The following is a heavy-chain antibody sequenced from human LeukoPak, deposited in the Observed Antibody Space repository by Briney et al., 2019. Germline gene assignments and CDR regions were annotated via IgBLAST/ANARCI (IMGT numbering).Heavy chain of an antibody. CDR2: IDHSGTT. D-gene: IGHD1-26*01. J-gene: IGHJ4*02. V-gene: IGHV4-38-2*01. CDR3: ARVKVGTTSGFDS. Sequence: SETQSLTCAVSGYSISSHYFWGWIRQPPGKGLEWIGSIDHSGTTYYNPSLKSRVTISVDTSKNQLSLKLSSVTASDTAVYYCARVKVGTTSGFDSWGQGTLVTVSS. CDR1: GYSISSHYF.